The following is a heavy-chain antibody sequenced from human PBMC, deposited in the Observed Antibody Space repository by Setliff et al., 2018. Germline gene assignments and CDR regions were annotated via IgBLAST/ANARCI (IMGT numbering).Heavy chain of an antibody. CDR2: TIPLLPLP. V-gene: IGHV1-69*10. D-gene: IGHD3-3*01. J-gene: IGHJ4*02. Sequence: SVKVSCKASGGTLSTWSIAWVRQAPGQGLEWMGGTIPLLPLPNYAVKFQGRVTMTTDTSTSTAYMELRSLRYDDTAVYYCVRAPRLEWILPTFDYWGQGTPVTVS. CDR3: VRAPRLEWILPTFDY. CDR1: GGTLSTWS.